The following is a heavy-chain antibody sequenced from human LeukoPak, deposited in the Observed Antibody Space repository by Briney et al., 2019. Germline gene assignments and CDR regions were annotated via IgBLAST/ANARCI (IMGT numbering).Heavy chain of an antibody. D-gene: IGHD1-26*01. Sequence: GGSLRLSCATSGFTFGDYTMTWVRQSPGKGLEWVGCIRNEAFGLTPEYAGSVRGRFSISRDDSKSIVYLQMNSLKTEDTAVYHCASRSGRQWLPYFDYWGQGTLVTVSS. CDR2: IRNEAFGLTP. V-gene: IGHV3-49*04. CDR3: ASRSGRQWLPYFDY. J-gene: IGHJ4*02. CDR1: GFTFGDYT.